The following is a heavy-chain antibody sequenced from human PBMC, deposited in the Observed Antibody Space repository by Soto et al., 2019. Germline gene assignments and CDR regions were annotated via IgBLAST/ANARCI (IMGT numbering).Heavy chain of an antibody. CDR2: IIPIFGTA. V-gene: IGHV1-69*01. CDR3: ANIEPYCGGDCHFDY. D-gene: IGHD2-21*02. CDR1: GGTFSSYA. J-gene: IGHJ4*02. Sequence: QVQLVQSGAEVKKHGSSVKVSCKASGGTFSSYAISWVRQAPGQGLEWMGGIIPIFGTANYAQKFQGRVTITADESTGTAYMELSSLRSEATDVYHCANIEPYCGGDCHFDYWGQGPLVTVSS.